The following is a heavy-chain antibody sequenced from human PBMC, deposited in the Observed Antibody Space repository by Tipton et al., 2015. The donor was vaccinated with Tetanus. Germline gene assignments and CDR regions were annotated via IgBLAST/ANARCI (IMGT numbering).Heavy chain of an antibody. CDR1: GYSFNIYW. CDR2: IYPGDADA. V-gene: IGHV5-51*01. CDR3: ARHPRGNAGNPLYYFDH. J-gene: IGHJ4*02. D-gene: IGHD4-23*01. Sequence: QLVQSGAEVKKPGESLKISCQGSGYSFNIYWIAWVRQMPGKGLEWMGIIYPGDADATYSPSFRGQVTISIDKSLSTAYLHWSSLQASDTAMYFCARHPRGNAGNPLYYFDHWGQGTLVIASS.